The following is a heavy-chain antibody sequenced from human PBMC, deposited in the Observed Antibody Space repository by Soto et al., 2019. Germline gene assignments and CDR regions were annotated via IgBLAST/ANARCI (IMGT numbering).Heavy chain of an antibody. CDR2: IIPIFGTA. CDR1: GGTYSSDA. CDR3: ARGFNWFDP. J-gene: IGHJ5*02. V-gene: IGHV1-69*13. Sequence: EAALKVSCKSSGGTYSSDAMSWVRPDPGQGLEWMGGIIPIFGTANYAQKFQGRVTITADESTSTAYMELSSLRSEDTAGYYCARGFNWFDPWGQGTRVSVSA.